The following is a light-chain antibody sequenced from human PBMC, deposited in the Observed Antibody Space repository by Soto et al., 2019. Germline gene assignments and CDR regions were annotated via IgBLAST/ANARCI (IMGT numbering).Light chain of an antibody. J-gene: IGKJ1*01. CDR1: QSVSSRY. CDR2: ATS. Sequence: EIVLTQSPGTLSLSPGETAALSCRASQSVSSRYLAWYQQKSGQAPRLLIYATSSRATDIPDRFIGYGSGTDFTLTISGLEPEDFAVYYCQQYGSSLSTFGQGTNVDIK. V-gene: IGKV3-20*01. CDR3: QQYGSSLST.